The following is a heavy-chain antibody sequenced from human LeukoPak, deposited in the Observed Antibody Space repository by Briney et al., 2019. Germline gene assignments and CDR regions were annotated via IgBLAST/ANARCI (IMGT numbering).Heavy chain of an antibody. Sequence: SGGSLRLSCAASGFTFSSYGMHWVRQAPGKGLEWVAFIRYDGSNKYYADSVKGRFTISRDNSKNTLYLQMNSLRAEDTAVYYSAKFSEYCSGGSCFDAFDIWGQGTMVTVSS. CDR3: AKFSEYCSGGSCFDAFDI. D-gene: IGHD2-15*01. J-gene: IGHJ3*02. V-gene: IGHV3-30*02. CDR2: IRYDGSNK. CDR1: GFTFSSYG.